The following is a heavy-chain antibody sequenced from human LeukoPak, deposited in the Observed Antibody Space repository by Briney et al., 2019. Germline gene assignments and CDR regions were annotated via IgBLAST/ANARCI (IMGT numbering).Heavy chain of an antibody. CDR3: ARDSGFSGTQRGEY. D-gene: IGHD3/OR15-3a*01. CDR2: ISYDGTNK. CDR1: GFTLSSYA. V-gene: IGHV3-30*04. J-gene: IGHJ4*02. Sequence: GGSLRLSCAASGFTLSSYAMHWVRQAPGKGLEWVAVISYDGTNKYYADSVKGRFTISRDNFKYTLYLQMNSLRTEDTAVYYCARDSGFSGTQRGEYWGQGTLVTVSS.